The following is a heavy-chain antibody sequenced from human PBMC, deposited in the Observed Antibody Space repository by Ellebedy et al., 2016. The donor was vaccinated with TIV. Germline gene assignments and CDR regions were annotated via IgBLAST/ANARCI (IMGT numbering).Heavy chain of an antibody. CDR2: ISYDGSNK. CDR1: GFTFSRYA. V-gene: IGHV3-30-3*01. Sequence: GESLKISCAASGFTFSRYAMHWVRQAPGKGLEWVAVISYDGSNKYYADSVKGRCTISRDNSENTVHLQMSNLRVEDTAVYYCARSGLGMTPTDDGMDVWGQGTTVTVSS. J-gene: IGHJ6*02. D-gene: IGHD1-14*01. CDR3: ARSGLGMTPTDDGMDV.